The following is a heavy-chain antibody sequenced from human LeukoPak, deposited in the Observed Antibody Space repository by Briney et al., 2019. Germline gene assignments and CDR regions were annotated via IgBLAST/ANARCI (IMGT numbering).Heavy chain of an antibody. J-gene: IGHJ4*02. CDR2: LYYSGST. D-gene: IGHD3-22*01. CDR3: ARGGYYYSNY. V-gene: IGHV4-39*01. Sequence: SETLSLTCTVSGGSISSSSYYWGWIRQPPGNGLEWIGSLYYSGSTYYNPSLKSRVTISVDTSKNQFSLKLSSVTAADTAVYYCARGGYYYSNYWGQGTLVTVSS. CDR1: GGSISSSSYY.